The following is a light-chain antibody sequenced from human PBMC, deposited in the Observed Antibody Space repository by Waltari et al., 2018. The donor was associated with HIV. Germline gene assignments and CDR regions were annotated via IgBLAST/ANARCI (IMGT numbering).Light chain of an antibody. Sequence: EIMMTQSPATLSVSPGERATLSCRASKSLGSNLAWYQQKPGQAPRLLIYGASTRATGVPARFSGSGSGTQFSLTISSLQSEDFAIYYCQQYNKWPMYTFGQGTKLEMK. CDR1: KSLGSN. V-gene: IGKV3-15*01. CDR2: GAS. CDR3: QQYNKWPMYT. J-gene: IGKJ2*01.